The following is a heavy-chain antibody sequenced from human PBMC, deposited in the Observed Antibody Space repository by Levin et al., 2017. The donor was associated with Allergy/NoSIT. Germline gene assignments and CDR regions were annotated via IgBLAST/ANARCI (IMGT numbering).Heavy chain of an antibody. CDR1: GFTFSSYG. Sequence: GGSLRLSCAASGFTFSSYGMHWVRQAPGKGLEWVAVISYDGSNKYYADSVKGRFTISRDNSKNTLYLQMNSLRAEDTAVYYCAKDMHYYDSSGYDYWGQGTLVTVSS. CDR3: AKDMHYYDSSGYDY. D-gene: IGHD3-22*01. J-gene: IGHJ4*02. CDR2: ISYDGSNK. V-gene: IGHV3-30*18.